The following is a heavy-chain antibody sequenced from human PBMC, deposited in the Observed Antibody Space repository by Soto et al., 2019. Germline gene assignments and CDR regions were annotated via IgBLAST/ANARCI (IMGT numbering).Heavy chain of an antibody. CDR3: ARVSGGFDY. CDR2: INPSGGST. V-gene: IGHV1-46*01. Sequence: PSVKVSCKAAGYTFTSYHVPWLRQAPGQGLEWMGIINPSGGSTSYAQKFQGRVTMTTDTSTSTAYMELRSLRSDDTAVYYCARVSGGFDYWGQGTLVTVSS. CDR1: GYTFTSYH. J-gene: IGHJ4*02. D-gene: IGHD2-15*01.